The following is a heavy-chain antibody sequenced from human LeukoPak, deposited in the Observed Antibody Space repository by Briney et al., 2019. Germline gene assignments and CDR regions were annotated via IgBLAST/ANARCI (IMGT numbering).Heavy chain of an antibody. J-gene: IGHJ3*02. V-gene: IGHV1-46*01. CDR2: INPSGGST. CDR1: GYTFTSYY. Sequence: ASVKVSCKASGYTFTSYYMHWVRQAPGQGLEWMGIINPSGGSTSYAQKFQGRVTMTRGTSTSTVYMELSSLRSEDTAVYYCARDLSRGYSYGYGAFDIWGQGTMVTVSS. CDR3: ARDLSRGYSYGYGAFDI. D-gene: IGHD5-18*01.